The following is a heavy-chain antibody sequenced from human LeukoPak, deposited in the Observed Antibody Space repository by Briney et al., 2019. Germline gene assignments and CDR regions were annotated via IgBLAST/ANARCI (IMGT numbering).Heavy chain of an antibody. J-gene: IGHJ4*02. CDR2: IYYTGNT. Sequence: PSETLSLTCTVSGDSITNYFWSWIRQPPGKGLEWIGYIYYTGNTNYKPSLKSRVTMSVDTSTNQFSLRLRSVTAADTAVYYCARGRAAYSAYYFDYWGRGTLVTVSS. V-gene: IGHV4-59*01. CDR1: GDSITNYF. D-gene: IGHD2-15*01. CDR3: ARGRAAYSAYYFDY.